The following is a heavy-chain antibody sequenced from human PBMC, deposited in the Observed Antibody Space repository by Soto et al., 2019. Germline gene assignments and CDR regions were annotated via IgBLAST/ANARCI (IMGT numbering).Heavy chain of an antibody. D-gene: IGHD4-17*01. CDR1: GGSISSYY. CDR3: TRGSTYGGNPWDY. Sequence: SETLSLTCTVSGGSISSYYLSWIRQPPGKGLEWIGYIYSSGTTNYNPSLKSRVTISVDTSKNQFSLKLSSVSAADTAVYYCTRGSTYGGNPWDYWGQGTLVTVSS. V-gene: IGHV4-59*01. J-gene: IGHJ4*02. CDR2: IYSSGTT.